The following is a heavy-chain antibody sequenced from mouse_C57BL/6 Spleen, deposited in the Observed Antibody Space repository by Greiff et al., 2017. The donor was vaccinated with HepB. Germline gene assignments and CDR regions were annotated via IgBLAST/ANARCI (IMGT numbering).Heavy chain of an antibody. V-gene: IGHV1-15*01. J-gene: IGHJ2*01. D-gene: IGHD2-2*01. CDR2: IDPETGGT. CDR3: TRSIGYGFDY. CDR1: GYTFTDYE. Sequence: QVQLQQSGAELVRPGASVTLSCKASGYTFTDYEMHWVKQTPVHGLEWIGAIDPETGGTAYNQKFKGKAILTADKSSSTAYMELRSLTSEDSAVYYCTRSIGYGFDYWGQGTTLTVSS.